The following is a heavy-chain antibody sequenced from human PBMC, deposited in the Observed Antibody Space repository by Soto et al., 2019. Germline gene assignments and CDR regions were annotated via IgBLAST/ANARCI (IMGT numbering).Heavy chain of an antibody. Sequence: QITLKESGPTLVKPTQTLTLTCTFSGFSLSSPAVGVSWIRQPPGKALEWLALIYWDDDKQYSPSLRSRLTITKDTSKNQVVLTMANVDPVDTVTYYCAHGSGWLSDYWGQGTLVTVSS. V-gene: IGHV2-5*02. CDR2: IYWDDDK. CDR3: AHGSGWLSDY. D-gene: IGHD6-19*01. CDR1: GFSLSSPAVG. J-gene: IGHJ4*02.